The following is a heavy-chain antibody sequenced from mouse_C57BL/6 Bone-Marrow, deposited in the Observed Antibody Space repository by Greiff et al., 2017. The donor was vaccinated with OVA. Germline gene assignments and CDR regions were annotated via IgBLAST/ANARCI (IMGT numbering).Heavy chain of an antibody. V-gene: IGHV1-5*01. CDR1: GYTFTSYW. D-gene: IGHD4-1*01. CDR3: TKGRPITGTYFDV. J-gene: IGHJ1*03. CDR2: IYPGNSDT. Sequence: DVQLQESGTVLARPGASVKMSCKTSGYTFTSYWMHWVKQRPGQGLEWIGAIYPGNSDTSYNQKFKGKAKLTAVTSASTAYMELSSLTNEDSAVYYCTKGRPITGTYFDVWGTGTTVTVSS.